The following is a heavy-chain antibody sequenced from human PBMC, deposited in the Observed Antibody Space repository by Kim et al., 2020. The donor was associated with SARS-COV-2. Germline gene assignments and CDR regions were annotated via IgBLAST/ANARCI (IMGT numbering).Heavy chain of an antibody. V-gene: IGHV4-31*03. J-gene: IGHJ4*02. D-gene: IGHD5-18*01. CDR1: GGSISSGGYY. Sequence: SETLSLTCTVSGGSISSGGYYWSWIRQHPGKGLEWIGYIYYSGSTYYNPSLKSRVTISVDTSKNQFSLKLSSVTAADTAVYYCARSTGFAGGAGIQLAVQVGRQFDYWGQGTLVTVSS. CDR2: IYYSGST. CDR3: ARSTGFAGGAGIQLAVQVGRQFDY.